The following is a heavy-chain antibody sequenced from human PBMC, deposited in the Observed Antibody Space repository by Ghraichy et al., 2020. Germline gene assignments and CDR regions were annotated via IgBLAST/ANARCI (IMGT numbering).Heavy chain of an antibody. J-gene: IGHJ4*02. CDR3: ARHVAAAYFDY. V-gene: IGHV4-39*01. CDR1: GGSISSNNYY. CDR2: IYYGGRT. Sequence: SETLSLTCTVSGGSISSNNYYWGWIRQPPGKGLEWIGSIYYGGRTYYNPSLKSRVTMSVDTSKNQFSLKLSSVTAADTAVYYCARHVAAAYFDYWGQGTLVTASS. D-gene: IGHD6-13*01.